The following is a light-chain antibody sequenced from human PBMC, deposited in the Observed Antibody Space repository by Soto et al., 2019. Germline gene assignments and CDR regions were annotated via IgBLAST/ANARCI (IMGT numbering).Light chain of an antibody. CDR3: QQRFSWPPWP. V-gene: IGKV3-11*01. CDR2: DTS. Sequence: EVVLTQSPATLSLSPGGRATLSCRASEDVDIYLAWYQQRPGQAPRLLIYDTSKRATGIPARFTGTGSGTYFTLTISSLEPEDFAVYYGQQRFSWPPWPVGQGTKMEIK. J-gene: IGKJ1*01. CDR1: EDVDIY.